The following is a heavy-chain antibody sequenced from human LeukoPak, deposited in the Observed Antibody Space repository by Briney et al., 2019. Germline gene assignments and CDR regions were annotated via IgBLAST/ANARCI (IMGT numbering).Heavy chain of an antibody. D-gene: IGHD3-10*01. V-gene: IGHV1-69*04. CDR2: IIPILGIA. CDR3: ARGSGSYYN. J-gene: IGHJ4*02. CDR1: GYTFTSYG. Sequence: RASVKVSCKASGYTFTSYGISWVRQAPGQGLEWMGRIIPILGIANYAQKFQGRVTITADKSTSTAYMELSSLRSEDTAVYYCARGSGSYYNWGQGTLVTVSS.